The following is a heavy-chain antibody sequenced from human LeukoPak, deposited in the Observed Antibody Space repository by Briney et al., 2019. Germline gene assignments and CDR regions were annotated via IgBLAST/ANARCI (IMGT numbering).Heavy chain of an antibody. CDR2: ISYDGSNK. Sequence: GGSLRLSCAASGFTFSSYGMHWVRQAPGKRLEWVAVISYDGSNKYYADSVKGRFTISRDNSKNTLYLQMNSLRAEDTAVYYCARDAVGAFDIWGQGTMVTVSS. V-gene: IGHV3-30*03. CDR1: GFTFSSYG. CDR3: ARDAVGAFDI. D-gene: IGHD6-19*01. J-gene: IGHJ3*02.